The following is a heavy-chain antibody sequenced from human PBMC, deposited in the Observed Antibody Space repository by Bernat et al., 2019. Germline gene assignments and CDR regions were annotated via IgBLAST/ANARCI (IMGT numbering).Heavy chain of an antibody. J-gene: IGHJ4*02. D-gene: IGHD3-22*01. V-gene: IGHV3-30*18. CDR2: ISSDGSNK. CDR3: AKDLYFSPSSGCDY. CDR1: GFTLSSYG. Sequence: QVQLVESGGGVVQPGRSLRLSCAASGFTLSSYGLHWVRQAPGKGLEWVAVISSDGSNKYYADSVKGRFTISRDNSKNTLYLQMNSLRAEDTAVYYCAKDLYFSPSSGCDYWGQGTLVTVSS.